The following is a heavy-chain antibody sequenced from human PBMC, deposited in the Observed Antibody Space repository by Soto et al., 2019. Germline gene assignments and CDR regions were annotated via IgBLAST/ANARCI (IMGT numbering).Heavy chain of an antibody. Sequence: ASVKVSCKASGYTFTSCDINWVRQATGQGFEYLGWMNPNSGNTGYVKNFQGRVTMTIDTSTSTAYMELRSLSSDDTAVYYCAKLFWRPTIGNHWFEPLGQGTLDT. V-gene: IGHV1-8*01. J-gene: IGHJ5*02. CDR1: GYTFTSCD. CDR2: MNPNSGNT. CDR3: AKLFWRPTIGNHWFEP. D-gene: IGHD2-8*01.